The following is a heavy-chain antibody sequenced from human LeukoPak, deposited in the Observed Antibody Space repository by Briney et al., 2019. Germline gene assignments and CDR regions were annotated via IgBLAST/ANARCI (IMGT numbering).Heavy chain of an antibody. Sequence: RRSLRLSCAASGFTFADYGMHWVRHAPGRGLEWVSTISWNSASVAYVDSVKGRFTISRDNAKKTLYLQMNSLRAEDTAVYYCARDTGDYDFWSARYYYYYMDVWGKGTTVTVSS. CDR1: GFTFADYG. CDR2: ISWNSASV. J-gene: IGHJ6*03. CDR3: ARDTGDYDFWSARYYYYYMDV. D-gene: IGHD3-3*01. V-gene: IGHV3-9*01.